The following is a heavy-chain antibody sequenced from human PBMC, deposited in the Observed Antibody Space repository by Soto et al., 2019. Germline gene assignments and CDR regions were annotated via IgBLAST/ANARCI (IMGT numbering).Heavy chain of an antibody. CDR1: GGSFSGYQ. Sequence: QVQLQQWGAGLLKPSETLSLTCAVYGGSFSGYQWSWIRQTPGKGLEWIGGITDSGDINYNPSLKSRVTILVDSPKKQISLRLNSVTAADTAVYYCARGLILWFGELSRRGGYYYYMDVWGKGTTVTVSS. D-gene: IGHD3-10*01. J-gene: IGHJ6*03. CDR2: ITDSGDI. V-gene: IGHV4-34*01. CDR3: ARGLILWFGELSRRGGYYYYMDV.